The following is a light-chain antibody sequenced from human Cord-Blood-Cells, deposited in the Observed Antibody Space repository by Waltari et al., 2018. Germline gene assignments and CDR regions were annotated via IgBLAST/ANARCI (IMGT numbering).Light chain of an antibody. V-gene: IGLV2-8*01. CDR2: EVS. Sequence: VTISCTGTSSDVGGYNYVSWYQQHPGKAPKLMIYEVSKRPSGVPDRFSGSKSGNTASLTVSGLQAEDEADYYCSSYAGSNNVFGGGTKLTVL. CDR1: SSDVGGYNY. CDR3: SSYAGSNNV. J-gene: IGLJ3*02.